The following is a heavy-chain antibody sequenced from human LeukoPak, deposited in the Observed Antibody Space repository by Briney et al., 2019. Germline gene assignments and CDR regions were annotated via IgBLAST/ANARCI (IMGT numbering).Heavy chain of an antibody. CDR1: GGSISSYY. J-gene: IGHJ5*02. Sequence: PSETLSLTCTVSGGSISSYYWTWIRQPAGKGLEWIGRIYTSGSTIYNPSLKSRVTMSVDTSKNQFSLKLSSVTAADTAVYYCARAQTYGDYLSWFDPWGQGTLVTVSS. V-gene: IGHV4-4*07. CDR3: ARAQTYGDYLSWFDP. CDR2: IYTSGST. D-gene: IGHD4-17*01.